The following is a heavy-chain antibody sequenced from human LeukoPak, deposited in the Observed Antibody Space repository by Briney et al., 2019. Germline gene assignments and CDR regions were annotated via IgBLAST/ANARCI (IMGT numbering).Heavy chain of an antibody. Sequence: SVKVSCKASGGTFSSYAISWVRQAPGQGLEWMGRIIPIHGIANYAQKFQGRVTITADKSTSTAYMELSSLRSEDTAVYYCARGRFSYDSSGYPKPHYFDYWGQGTLVTVSS. J-gene: IGHJ4*02. CDR1: GGTFSSYA. CDR2: IIPIHGIA. V-gene: IGHV1-69*04. CDR3: ARGRFSYDSSGYPKPHYFDY. D-gene: IGHD3-22*01.